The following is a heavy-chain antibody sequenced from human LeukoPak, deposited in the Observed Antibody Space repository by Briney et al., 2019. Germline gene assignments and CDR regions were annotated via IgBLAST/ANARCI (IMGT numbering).Heavy chain of an antibody. D-gene: IGHD3-9*01. V-gene: IGHV1-69*04. Sequence: GASVKVSCKASGGTFSSYAISWVRQAPGQGLEWMGRIIPILGIANYAQKFQGRVTITADKSTSTVYMELSSLRSEDTAVYYCARDNGLALTGPTWGQGTLVTVSS. CDR3: ARDNGLALTGPT. CDR2: IIPILGIA. J-gene: IGHJ5*02. CDR1: GGTFSSYA.